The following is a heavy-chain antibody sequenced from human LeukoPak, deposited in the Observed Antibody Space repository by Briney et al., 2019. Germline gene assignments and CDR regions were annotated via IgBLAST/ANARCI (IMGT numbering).Heavy chain of an antibody. CDR2: VSNSGGTT. CDR3: AKELGDPDY. J-gene: IGHJ4*02. D-gene: IGHD1-26*01. CDR1: GFPFSTYA. V-gene: IGHV3-23*01. Sequence: GGSLRLSCAGSGFPFSTYAMSWVRQAPGKGLEWVSVVSNSGGTTYYADSVKGRFTISRDNSKNTLYLQMNSLRGEDTAIYYCAKELGDPDYWGQGTLVTVSS.